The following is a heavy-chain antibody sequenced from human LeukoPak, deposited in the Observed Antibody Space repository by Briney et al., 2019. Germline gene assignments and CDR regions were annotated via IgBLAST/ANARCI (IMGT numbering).Heavy chain of an antibody. CDR3: VKEECSSANCPGLYFDY. D-gene: IGHD2-2*01. Sequence: GGSLGLSCSASGFTFRGYVMHWVRQAPGKGLEYVSAISSTGERTYYADSVKGRFTISRDNSRSTLYLQMRSLRAEDMAMYYCVKEECSSANCPGLYFDYWGQGTLVTVSS. CDR2: ISSTGERT. J-gene: IGHJ4*02. CDR1: GFTFRGYV. V-gene: IGHV3-64D*06.